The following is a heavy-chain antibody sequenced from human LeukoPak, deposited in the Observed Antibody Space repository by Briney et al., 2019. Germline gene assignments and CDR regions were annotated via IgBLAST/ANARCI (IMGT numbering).Heavy chain of an antibody. CDR2: ISSSGSTI. Sequence: PGGSLRLSCAASGFTFSSYCMNWVRQAPGKGLEWVSYISSSGSTIYYADSVKGRFTISRDNSKNTLYLQMNSLRAEDTAVYYCARDLHHSSITLGYYYGMDVWGQGTTVTVSS. D-gene: IGHD6-13*01. CDR3: ARDLHHSSITLGYYYGMDV. V-gene: IGHV3-48*04. CDR1: GFTFSSYC. J-gene: IGHJ6*02.